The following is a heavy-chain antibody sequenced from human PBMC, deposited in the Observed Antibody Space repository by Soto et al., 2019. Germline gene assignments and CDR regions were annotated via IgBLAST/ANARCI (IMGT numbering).Heavy chain of an antibody. J-gene: IGHJ4*02. CDR2: ISTSGGSK. V-gene: IGHV3-21*01. CDR1: GFTFGAYT. Sequence: EVQLVESGGGLVAPGGSRRLSCARSGFTFGAYTRYWVRQAPGTGLGWASSISTSGGSKYYADSVKGRFTISRDHARNSLSLPLNSLRAEDTAVDSGARGEHDFDYWGQGTLVTVS. CDR3: ARGEHDFDY. D-gene: IGHD3-16*01.